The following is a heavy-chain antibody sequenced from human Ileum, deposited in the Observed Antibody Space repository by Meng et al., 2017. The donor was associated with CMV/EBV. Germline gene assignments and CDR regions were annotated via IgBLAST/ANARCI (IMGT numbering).Heavy chain of an antibody. J-gene: IGHJ4*02. CDR2: MNPNSGNT. CDR1: GYTFTGYY. D-gene: IGHD1-20*01. Sequence: ASVKVSCKASGYTFTGYYTHWVRQAPGQGLEWMGWMNPNSGNTGYAQKFQGRVTMTRNTSISTAYMELSSLRSEDTAVYYCARAGITGTTGSWGQGTLVTVSS. CDR3: ARAGITGTTGS. V-gene: IGHV1-8*02.